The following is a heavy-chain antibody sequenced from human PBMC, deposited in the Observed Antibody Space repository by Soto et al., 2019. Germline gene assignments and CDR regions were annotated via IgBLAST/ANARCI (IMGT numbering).Heavy chain of an antibody. CDR1: GFTFSPYT. J-gene: IGHJ4*02. V-gene: IGHV3-64*01. CDR2: ITNGDNT. Sequence: EVQLVESGGGLVQPGGSLGLSCAASGFTFSPYTMHWVRQAPGKGLEFVSAITNGDNTYYANSVKGRFTMSRDNSKNMLYLQMDSLRTEDTAVYYSARERVGYYCDYWGQGTLVTVSS. CDR3: ARERVGYYCDY. D-gene: IGHD1-26*01.